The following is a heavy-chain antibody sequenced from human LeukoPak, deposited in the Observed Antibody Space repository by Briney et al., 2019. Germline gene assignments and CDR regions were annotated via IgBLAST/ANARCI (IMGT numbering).Heavy chain of an antibody. Sequence: ASVKVSCKASGYAFINYGITWVRQAPGQGLEWMGWSSPYNGKTNYAQKLQGRVTMTTDTSTNTAYMELRSLRSDDTAVYYCARGGIDIVTVPVSNWFDPWGQGTLVTVSS. J-gene: IGHJ5*02. V-gene: IGHV1-18*01. D-gene: IGHD2/OR15-2a*01. CDR3: ARGGIDIVTVPVSNWFDP. CDR1: GYAFINYG. CDR2: SSPYNGKT.